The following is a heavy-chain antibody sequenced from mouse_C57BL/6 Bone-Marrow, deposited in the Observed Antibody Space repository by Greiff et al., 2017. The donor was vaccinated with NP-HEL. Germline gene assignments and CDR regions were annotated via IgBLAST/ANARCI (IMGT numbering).Heavy chain of an antibody. V-gene: IGHV1-55*01. CDR1: GYTFTSYW. CDR2: IYPGSGST. J-gene: IGHJ4*01. D-gene: IGHD1-1*01. CDR3: ARSGGITTVVMDY. Sequence: QVQLQQPGAELVKPGASVKMSCKASGYTFTSYWITWVKQRPGQGLEWIGDIYPGSGSTNYNEKFKSKATLTVDTSSSTAYMQPSSLTSEDSAVYYCARSGGITTVVMDYWGQGTSVTVSS.